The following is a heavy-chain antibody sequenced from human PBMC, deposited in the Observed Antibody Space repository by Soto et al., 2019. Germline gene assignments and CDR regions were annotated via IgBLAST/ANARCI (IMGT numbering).Heavy chain of an antibody. CDR3: ARDLHGAFTTMVY. J-gene: IGHJ4*02. V-gene: IGHV1-46*01. Sequence: QVQMVQSGAEVKKPGASVKLSCKASGYTFMNYYIHWERQAPGQGLEWMGIINPNGYTSTLAQKFQGRLTVTSDTSTSTVYMELGSLSSEDTAVYYCARDLHGAFTTMVYWGQGALVTVSS. CDR1: GYTFMNYY. D-gene: IGHD5-18*01. CDR2: INPNGYTS.